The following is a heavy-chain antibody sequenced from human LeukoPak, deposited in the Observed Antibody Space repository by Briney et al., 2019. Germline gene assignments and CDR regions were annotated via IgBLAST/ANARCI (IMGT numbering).Heavy chain of an antibody. V-gene: IGHV3-33*08. Sequence: GGSLRLSCAASGFTFSTYSMNWVRQAPGKGLEWVAVIWPNGSNKYHADSVKGRFTISRDNSKSTLFLQMSSLAAEDTAVYYCVGELLTAAGTIGAFDIWGRGTMVTVSS. J-gene: IGHJ3*02. D-gene: IGHD6-13*01. CDR2: IWPNGSNK. CDR1: GFTFSTYS. CDR3: VGELLTAAGTIGAFDI.